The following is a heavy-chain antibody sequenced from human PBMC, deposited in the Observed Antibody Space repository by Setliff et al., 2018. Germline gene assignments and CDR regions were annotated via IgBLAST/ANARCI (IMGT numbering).Heavy chain of an antibody. V-gene: IGHV5-51*01. Sequence: PGESLKISWKGSGYRFSSHWIGWVRQMPGKGLEWMGIIYPGDSDTRYSPSFQSQVTISADKSISTAYLQWSSLKASDTAMYYCASSSGSSSNDAFDIWGQGTTVTVSS. CDR3: ASSSGSSSNDAFDI. CDR2: IYPGDSDT. CDR1: GYRFSSHW. J-gene: IGHJ3*02. D-gene: IGHD1-26*01.